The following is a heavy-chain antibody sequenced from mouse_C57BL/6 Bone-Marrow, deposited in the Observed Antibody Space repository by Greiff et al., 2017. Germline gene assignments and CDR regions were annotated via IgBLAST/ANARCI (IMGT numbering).Heavy chain of an antibody. Sequence: QVQLQQPGAELVRPGSSVKLSCKASGYTFTNYWMHWVKQRPIQSLEWIGNINPSDSDTHYNQKFKDKATLTVDKSSSTAYMQLSSLTSEDSAVFYCAHSSGLAWFAYWGQGALVTGSA. CDR1: GYTFTNYW. CDR2: INPSDSDT. D-gene: IGHD3-2*02. CDR3: AHSSGLAWFAY. J-gene: IGHJ3*01. V-gene: IGHV1-52*01.